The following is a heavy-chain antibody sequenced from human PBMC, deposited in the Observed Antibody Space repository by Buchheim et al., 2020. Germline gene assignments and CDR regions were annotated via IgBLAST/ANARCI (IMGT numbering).Heavy chain of an antibody. D-gene: IGHD1-26*01. CDR2: ISDSGSST. J-gene: IGHJ4*02. CDR1: GFTFSNYG. V-gene: IGHV3-23*01. Sequence: EVQLLESGGGLVQPGGSLRLSCAVSGFTFSNYGMSRVRQAPGKGLEWVSGISDSGSSTYYADSVKGRLTTSRDNSKNTLYLQMISLRAEDTAVYYCAKAYPPPIVGAENFDYWGQGTL. CDR3: AKAYPPPIVGAENFDY.